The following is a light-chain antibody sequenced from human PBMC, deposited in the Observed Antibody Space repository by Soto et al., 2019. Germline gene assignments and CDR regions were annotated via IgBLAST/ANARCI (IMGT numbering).Light chain of an antibody. CDR3: QQYGSSPIT. Sequence: EIFLTQSPDTLSLSPGERATLTCRASQSVTNYIAWYQQRPGQAPRLLIYDASNRATGVPARFSGSGSGTDFTLTISRLEPEDFAVYYCQQYGSSPITFGQGTRLEIK. J-gene: IGKJ5*01. CDR1: QSVTNY. V-gene: IGKV3-20*01. CDR2: DAS.